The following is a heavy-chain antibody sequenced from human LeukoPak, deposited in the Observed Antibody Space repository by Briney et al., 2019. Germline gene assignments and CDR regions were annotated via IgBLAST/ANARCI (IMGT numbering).Heavy chain of an antibody. D-gene: IGHD5-12*01. V-gene: IGHV3-21*01. CDR1: GFTFTNAW. CDR3: ATLGYSGYRNFDY. CDR2: ISSSSSYI. Sequence: PGGSLRLSCAASGFTFTNAWMSWVRQAPGKGLEWVSSISSSSSYIYYADSVKGRFTISRDNAKNSLYLQMNSLRAEDTAVYYCATLGYSGYRNFDYWGQGTLVTVSS. J-gene: IGHJ4*02.